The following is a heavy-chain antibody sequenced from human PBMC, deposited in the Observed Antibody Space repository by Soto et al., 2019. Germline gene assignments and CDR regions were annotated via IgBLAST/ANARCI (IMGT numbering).Heavy chain of an antibody. V-gene: IGHV4-34*01. Sequence: SETLSLTCAVYGVSFSGYYWSWIRQPPGKGLEWIGEINHSGSTNYNPSLKSRVTISVDTFKNQFSLKLSSVTAADTAVYYCARGPDIVVVPAPPFDYWGQGTLVTVSS. CDR2: INHSGST. D-gene: IGHD2-2*01. CDR1: GVSFSGYY. J-gene: IGHJ4*02. CDR3: ARGPDIVVVPAPPFDY.